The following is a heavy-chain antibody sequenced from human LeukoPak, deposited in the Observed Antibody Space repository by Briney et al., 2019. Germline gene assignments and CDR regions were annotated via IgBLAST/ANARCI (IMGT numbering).Heavy chain of an antibody. CDR1: GFTFSSYA. CDR2: ISYDGSNK. CDR3: ASPGYSYGSLFDY. V-gene: IGHV3-30-3*01. D-gene: IGHD5-18*01. Sequence: GGSLRLSCAASGFTFSSYAMHWVRQAPGKGLEWVAVISYDGSNKYYADSVKGRFTISRDNSKNTLYLQMNSLRAEDTAVYYCASPGYSYGSLFDYWCRGTLVTVSS. J-gene: IGHJ4*02.